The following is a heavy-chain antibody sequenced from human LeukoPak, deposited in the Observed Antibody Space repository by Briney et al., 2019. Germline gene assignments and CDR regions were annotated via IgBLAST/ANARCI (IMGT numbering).Heavy chain of an antibody. CDR3: ARDTSMVRGVVYGMDV. V-gene: IGHV1-69*13. J-gene: IGHJ6*02. D-gene: IGHD3-10*01. CDR1: GGTFSSYA. CDR2: IIPIFGTA. Sequence: GASVKVSCKASGGTFSSYAISWVRQAPGQGLEWMGGIIPIFGTANYAQKFQGRVTITADESTSTAYMELSSLRSEDTAVYYCARDTSMVRGVVYGMDVWGQGTTVTVSS.